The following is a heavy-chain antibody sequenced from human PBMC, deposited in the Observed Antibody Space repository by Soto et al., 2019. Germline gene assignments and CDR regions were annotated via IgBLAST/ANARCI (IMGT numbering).Heavy chain of an antibody. V-gene: IGHV4-31*03. CDR1: GGSISSGGYY. J-gene: IGHJ5*02. CDR3: ARAGVATIYPGNNWFDP. D-gene: IGHD5-12*01. CDR2: IYYSGST. Sequence: SETLSLTCTVSGGSISSGGYYWSWIRQHPGKGLEWIGYIYYSGSTYYNPSLKSRVTISVDTSKNQFSLKLSSVTAADTAVYYCARAGVATIYPGNNWFDPWGQGTLVTVSS.